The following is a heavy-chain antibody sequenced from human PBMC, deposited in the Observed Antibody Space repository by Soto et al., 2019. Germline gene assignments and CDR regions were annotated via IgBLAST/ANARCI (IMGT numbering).Heavy chain of an antibody. Sequence: GESLKISCKGSGYSFSSYWIGWVRQMPGKGLEWMGIIYPDDSDTRYSPSFQGQVTISADKPIITAYLQWSSLKASDTAMYYCARHVTCSGGSCPDYWGQGTQVTVSS. CDR3: ARHVTCSGGSCPDY. V-gene: IGHV5-51*01. CDR2: IYPDDSDT. CDR1: GYSFSSYW. D-gene: IGHD2-15*01. J-gene: IGHJ4*02.